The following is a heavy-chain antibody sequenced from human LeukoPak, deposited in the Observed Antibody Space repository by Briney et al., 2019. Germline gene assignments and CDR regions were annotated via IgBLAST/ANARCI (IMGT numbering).Heavy chain of an antibody. CDR3: ARGLEYYYDSSGSIPIVY. J-gene: IGHJ4*02. Sequence: ASVKVSCKASGGTFSSYAISWVRQAPGQGLEWMGRIIPILGIANYAQKFQGRVTTTADKSTSTAYMELSSLRSEDTAVYYCARGLEYYYDSSGSIPIVYWGQGTLVTVSS. V-gene: IGHV1-69*04. CDR2: IIPILGIA. D-gene: IGHD3-22*01. CDR1: GGTFSSYA.